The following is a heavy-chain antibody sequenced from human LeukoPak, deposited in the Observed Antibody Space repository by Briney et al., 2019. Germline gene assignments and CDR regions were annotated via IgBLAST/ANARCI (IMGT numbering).Heavy chain of an antibody. D-gene: IGHD6-13*01. CDR3: ARRRIAGKNNWFDP. V-gene: IGHV4-34*01. Sequence: SETLSLTCAVYGGSFSGYYWSWIRQPPGKGLEWIGEINHSGSTNYNPSLKSRVTISVDTSKNQLSLKLSSVTAADTAVYYCARRRIAGKNNWFDPWGRGTLVTVSS. CDR2: INHSGST. CDR1: GGSFSGYY. J-gene: IGHJ5*02.